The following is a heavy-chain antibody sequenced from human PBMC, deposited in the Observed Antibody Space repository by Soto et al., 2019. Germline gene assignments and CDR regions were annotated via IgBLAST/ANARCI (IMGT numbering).Heavy chain of an antibody. D-gene: IGHD3-22*01. CDR3: AKHLIGGRLQSPFDL. CDR2: LSDSVGTT. CDR1: GFSFGTYT. V-gene: IGHV3-23*01. Sequence: EVQLLESGGGLVQPGGSLRLSCAVSGFSFGTYTVNWVRQAPGMGLEWVSGLSDSVGTTHYAYSVKGRFTISRYKSKNTLYLQMNNLRAEDTAVYYCAKHLIGGRLQSPFDLWGQGTQVTVSS. J-gene: IGHJ4*02.